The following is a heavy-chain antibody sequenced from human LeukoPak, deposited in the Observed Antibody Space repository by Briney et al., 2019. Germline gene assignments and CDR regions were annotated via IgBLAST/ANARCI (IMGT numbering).Heavy chain of an antibody. V-gene: IGHV4-59*08. D-gene: IGHD1-26*01. CDR3: ARGSGSRFDY. Sequence: SETLSLTCTVSAGSISSYYWSWIRQPPGKGLEWIGYIYYRGSTNYNPSLKSRVTISVDTSKNQFSLKLSSVTAADTAVYYCARGSGSRFDYWGQGTLVTVSS. J-gene: IGHJ4*02. CDR1: AGSISSYY. CDR2: IYYRGST.